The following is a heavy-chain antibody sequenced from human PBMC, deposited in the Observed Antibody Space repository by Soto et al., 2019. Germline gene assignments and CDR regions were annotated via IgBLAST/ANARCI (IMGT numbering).Heavy chain of an antibody. CDR3: ARQYPSSSRHFDH. V-gene: IGHV3-21*01. Sequence: PGGSLRLSCAASGFTFRTYYMIWVRQAPGKGLEWVSSISAGSTNIYYAPSVKGRFTISRENAKNSLYLQINSLRAEDTAVYYCARQYPSSSRHFDHWGQGTLVTVSS. CDR1: GFTFRTYY. D-gene: IGHD6-6*01. CDR2: ISAGSTNI. J-gene: IGHJ4*02.